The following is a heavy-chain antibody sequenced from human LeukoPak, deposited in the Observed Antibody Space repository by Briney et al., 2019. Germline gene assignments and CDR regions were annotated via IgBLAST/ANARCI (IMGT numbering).Heavy chain of an antibody. D-gene: IGHD6-13*01. J-gene: IGHJ6*02. CDR3: ARGYVYSSSWYALMGYYYYGMDV. CDR1: GGTFSSYA. Sequence: ASVKVSCKASGGTFSSYAISWVRQAPGQGLEWMGGIIPIFGTANYAQKFQGRVTITADESTSTAYMELSSLRSEDTAVYYCARGYVYSSSWYALMGYYYYGMDVWGQGTTVTVSS. V-gene: IGHV1-69*13. CDR2: IIPIFGTA.